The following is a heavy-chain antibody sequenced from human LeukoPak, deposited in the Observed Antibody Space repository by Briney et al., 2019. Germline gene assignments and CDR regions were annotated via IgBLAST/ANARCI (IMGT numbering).Heavy chain of an antibody. CDR3: ARVYYGSGNWFDP. Sequence: GGSLTLSCAASGSTFSDYYMSWIRHAPGKGLEWVSYISSSVSTIYYADSVKCRFTISRDNAKNSLYLQMNSLRAEDTAVYYCARVYYGSGNWFDPWGQGTLVTVSS. J-gene: IGHJ5*02. CDR1: GSTFSDYY. CDR2: ISSSVSTI. D-gene: IGHD3-10*01. V-gene: IGHV3-11*01.